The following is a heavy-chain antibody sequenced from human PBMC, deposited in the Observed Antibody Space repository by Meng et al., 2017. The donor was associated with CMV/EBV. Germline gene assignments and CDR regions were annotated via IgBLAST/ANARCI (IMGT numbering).Heavy chain of an antibody. D-gene: IGHD6-13*01. CDR2: IKQDESEE. J-gene: IGHJ5*02. V-gene: IGHV3-7*03. Sequence: SGFIFSSYWMVRVRQAPGKGQEWVANIKQDESEEYYVDSVQGRFTISRDNAKNSLYLQMNSLRAEDTAVYYCAREGWRAAASGRFDPWGQGTLVTVSS. CDR1: GFIFSSYW. CDR3: AREGWRAAASGRFDP.